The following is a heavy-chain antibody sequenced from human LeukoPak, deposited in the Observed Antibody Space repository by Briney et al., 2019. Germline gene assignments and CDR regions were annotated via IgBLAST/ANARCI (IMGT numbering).Heavy chain of an antibody. J-gene: IGHJ6*02. Sequence: GGSLRLSCAASGFTFSSYTMTWVRQVPGRGPEWVANVNRDGSETYYLDSVKGRFTISKDNAKNSLYLQMNSLRAEDTALYHCARNNGMDVWGQGTTVIVSS. CDR2: VNRDGSET. V-gene: IGHV3-7*03. CDR3: ARNNGMDV. CDR1: GFTFSSYT.